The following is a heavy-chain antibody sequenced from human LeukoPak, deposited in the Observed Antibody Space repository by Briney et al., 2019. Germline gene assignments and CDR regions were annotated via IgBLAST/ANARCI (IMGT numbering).Heavy chain of an antibody. J-gene: IGHJ6*02. Sequence: GGSLRLSCAASGFTFSSYTMTWVRQVPGRGPEWVANVNRDGSETYYLDSVKGRFTISKDNAKNSLYLQMNSLRAEDTALYHCARNNGMDVWGQGTTVIVSS. CDR2: VNRDGSET. V-gene: IGHV3-7*03. CDR3: ARNNGMDV. CDR1: GFTFSSYT.